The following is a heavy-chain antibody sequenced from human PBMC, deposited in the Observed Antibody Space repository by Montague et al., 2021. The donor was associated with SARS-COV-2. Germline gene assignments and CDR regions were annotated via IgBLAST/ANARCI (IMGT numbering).Heavy chain of an antibody. CDR1: GDSVSSNGRT. D-gene: IGHD3-10*01. CDR2: TYYRSKWFY. V-gene: IGHV6-1*01. CDR3: ARNIGSAGIYYYYGMDV. Sequence: CAISGDSVSSNGRTWNWLRQSPPTGLEWLGRTYYRSKWFYDYAVSLKSRLTIKPDTSKNQFSLQLNSVTPEDTAVYYCARNIGSAGIYYYYGMDVWGQGTTVTVSS. J-gene: IGHJ6*02.